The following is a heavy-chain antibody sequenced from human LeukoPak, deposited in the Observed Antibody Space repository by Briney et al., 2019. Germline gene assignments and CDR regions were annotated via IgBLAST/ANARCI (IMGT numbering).Heavy chain of an antibody. V-gene: IGHV3-23*01. Sequence: GGSLRLSCAASGFTFSSYAMSWVRQAPGKGLEWVSAISGSGGSTYYADPVKGRFTISRDNSKNTLYLQMNSLRAEDTAVYYCARGADRGIAARPLDYWGQGTLVTVSS. CDR3: ARGADRGIAARPLDY. D-gene: IGHD6-6*01. CDR1: GFTFSSYA. CDR2: ISGSGGST. J-gene: IGHJ4*02.